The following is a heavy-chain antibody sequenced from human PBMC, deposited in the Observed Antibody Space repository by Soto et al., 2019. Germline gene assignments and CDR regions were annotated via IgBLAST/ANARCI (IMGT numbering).Heavy chain of an antibody. CDR3: ARAKAVVIAALDI. J-gene: IGHJ3*02. Sequence: GALRLSCKASGFMFNSSAMTWVRQAPGQGLQWVASVSDNGGSRGGTYYADSVKGRFTISRDNSKNTLYLQLDSLTGADTAVYYCARAKAVVIAALDIWGQGTMVTVSS. CDR1: GFMFNSSA. V-gene: IGHV3-23*01. D-gene: IGHD2-21*01. CDR2: VSDNGGSRGGT.